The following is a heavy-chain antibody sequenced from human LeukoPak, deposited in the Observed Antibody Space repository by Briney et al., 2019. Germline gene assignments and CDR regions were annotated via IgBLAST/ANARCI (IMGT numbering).Heavy chain of an antibody. CDR3: ARDLPGYYYDSSGYPPPIAFDI. CDR2: ISPNSGGT. CDR1: GYTFTGYY. J-gene: IGHJ3*02. V-gene: IGHV1-2*02. Sequence: ASVKVSCKASGYTFTGYYMHWVRQAPGQGLEWMGWISPNSGGTNYAQKFQGRVTMTRDTSISTAYMELSRLRSDDTAVYYCARDLPGYYYDSSGYPPPIAFDIWGQGTKVTVSS. D-gene: IGHD3-22*01.